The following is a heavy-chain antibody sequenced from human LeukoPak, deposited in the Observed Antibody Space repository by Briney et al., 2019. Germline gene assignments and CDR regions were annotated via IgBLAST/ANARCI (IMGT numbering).Heavy chain of an antibody. Sequence: SETLSLTCAVYGGSFSGYYWSWIRQPPGKGLEWIGEINHSGSTNYNPSLKSRVTISVDTSKNQFSLKLSSVTAADTAVYYCARGLRPGYPSLPSPFDYWGRGTLVTVSS. CDR2: INHSGST. V-gene: IGHV4-34*01. CDR3: ARGLRPGYPSLPSPFDY. D-gene: IGHD5-18*01. J-gene: IGHJ4*02. CDR1: GGSFSGYY.